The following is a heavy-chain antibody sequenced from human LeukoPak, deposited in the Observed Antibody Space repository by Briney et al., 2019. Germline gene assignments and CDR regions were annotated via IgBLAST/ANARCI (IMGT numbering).Heavy chain of an antibody. CDR1: GFSLSTSGMC. Sequence: SGPTLVNPTQTLTLTCTFSGFSLSTSGMCVSWIRQPPGKALEWLALIDWDDDKYYSTSLKTRLTISKDTSKNQVVLTMTNMDPVDTATHYCARISGYSSGWAFDYWGQGTLVTVSS. J-gene: IGHJ4*02. V-gene: IGHV2-70*01. CDR2: IDWDDDK. D-gene: IGHD6-19*01. CDR3: ARISGYSSGWAFDY.